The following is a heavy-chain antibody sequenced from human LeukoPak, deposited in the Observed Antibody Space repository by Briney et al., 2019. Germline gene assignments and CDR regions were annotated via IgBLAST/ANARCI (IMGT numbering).Heavy chain of an antibody. J-gene: IGHJ4*02. CDR2: IWYDGSNK. D-gene: IGHD2-21*02. CDR3: ARVRGGDCYSD. V-gene: IGHV3-33*01. CDR1: GFTFSSYG. Sequence: GGSLRLSCAASGFTFSSYGMHWVPQAPGKGLEWVAVIWYDGSNKYYADSVKGRFTISRDNSKNTLYLQMNSLRAEDTAVYYCARVRGGDCYSDWGQGTLVTVSS.